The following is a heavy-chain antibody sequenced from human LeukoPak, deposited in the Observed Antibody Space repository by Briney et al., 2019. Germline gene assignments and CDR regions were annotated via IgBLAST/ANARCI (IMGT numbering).Heavy chain of an antibody. Sequence: SETLSLTCTVSGGSISSYYWSWIRQPPGQGQEWIGYIYYSGSTNYNPSLQSRITISVDTSKNQFSLKLTSMTAADTALYFCASTRGTYFDNWGQGTLVTVSS. J-gene: IGHJ4*02. D-gene: IGHD3-16*01. V-gene: IGHV4-59*08. CDR3: ASTRGTYFDN. CDR2: IYYSGST. CDR1: GGSISSYY.